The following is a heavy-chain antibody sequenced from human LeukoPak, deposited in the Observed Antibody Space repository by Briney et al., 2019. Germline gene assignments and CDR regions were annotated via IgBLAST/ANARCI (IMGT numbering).Heavy chain of an antibody. CDR2: IYHSGST. CDR1: GDSIISSHW. D-gene: IGHD5-18*01. V-gene: IGHV4-4*02. Sequence: SGTLSLTCAVSGDSIISSHWWSWVRQPPGKGLEWIGEIYHSGSTNYNPSLKSRVTISVDKSKNQFSLRLSSVIVADTAMYYCARVSYGYDYFDYWGQGTLVTVSS. J-gene: IGHJ4*02. CDR3: ARVSYGYDYFDY.